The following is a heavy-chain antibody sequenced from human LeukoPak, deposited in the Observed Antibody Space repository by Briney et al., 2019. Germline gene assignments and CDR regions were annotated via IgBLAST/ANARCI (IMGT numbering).Heavy chain of an antibody. Sequence: SVKVSCKASGRTFSSYAISWVRQAPGQGLEWMGGIIPIFGTANYAQKFQGRVTITTDESTSTAYMELSSLRSEDTAVYYCARGDLRYFDWLLRRYYYYYMDVWGKGTTVTVSS. CDR2: IIPIFGTA. CDR3: ARGDLRYFDWLLRRYYYYYMDV. D-gene: IGHD3-9*01. CDR1: GRTFSSYA. J-gene: IGHJ6*03. V-gene: IGHV1-69*05.